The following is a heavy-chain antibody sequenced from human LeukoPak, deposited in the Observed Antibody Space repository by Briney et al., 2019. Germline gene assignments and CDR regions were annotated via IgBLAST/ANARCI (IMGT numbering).Heavy chain of an antibody. CDR2: ISYDGSNK. Sequence: PGGSLRLSCAASGFTFSSYAMHWVRQAPGKGLEWVAVISYDGSNKYYADSVKGRFTISRDNSKNTLYLQMNSLRAEDTAVYYCAKDPYRSGYPEYYFDYWGQGTLVTVSS. V-gene: IGHV3-30-3*01. J-gene: IGHJ4*02. D-gene: IGHD3-22*01. CDR1: GFTFSSYA. CDR3: AKDPYRSGYPEYYFDY.